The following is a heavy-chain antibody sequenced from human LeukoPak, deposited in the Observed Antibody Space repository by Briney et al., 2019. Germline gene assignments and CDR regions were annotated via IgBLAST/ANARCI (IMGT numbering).Heavy chain of an antibody. J-gene: IGHJ4*02. CDR1: VFIFRSYA. V-gene: IGHV3-23*01. CDR2: ISGSVGST. Sequence: PLGSLSLSCAASVFIFRSYAMSWVRQAPGKGREWVSAISGSVGSTYYADSVKGRFTISRDNSKNTLYLQMHGLRAEDTAVYKCAKSPAEYQLLFPLDYWGQETLLTDSS. CDR3: AKSPAEYQLLFPLDY. D-gene: IGHD2-2*01.